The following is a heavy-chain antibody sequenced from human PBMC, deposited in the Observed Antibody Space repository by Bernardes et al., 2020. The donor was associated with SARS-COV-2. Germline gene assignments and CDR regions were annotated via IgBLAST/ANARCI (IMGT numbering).Heavy chain of an antibody. CDR3: VKRRAIFELWAGNFDY. CDR2: ISYEGSKK. Sequence: RRRSCAASGFTFNNYGMHWVRQAPGKGLEWVAFISYEGSKKYYLDSLKGRFTISRDSSKNTLYLQMNSLRDDDTAVYYCVKRRAIFELWAGNFDYWGQGTLVTVSS. J-gene: IGHJ4*02. V-gene: IGHV3-30*18. D-gene: IGHD5-18*01. CDR1: GFTFNNYG.